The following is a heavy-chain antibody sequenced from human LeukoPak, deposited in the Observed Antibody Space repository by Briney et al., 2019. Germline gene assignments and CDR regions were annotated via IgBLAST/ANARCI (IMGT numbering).Heavy chain of an antibody. D-gene: IGHD4-17*01. J-gene: IGHJ3*02. CDR1: GFTFSSYA. Sequence: GGSLRLSCAASGFTFSSYAMSWVRQAPGKGLEWVSAISGSGGSTYYADSVKGRFTISRDNSKNTLYLQMNSLRAEDTAVYYCAKYGDYGFTISNGAFDIWGQGTMVTVSS. CDR3: AKYGDYGFTISNGAFDI. CDR2: ISGSGGST. V-gene: IGHV3-23*01.